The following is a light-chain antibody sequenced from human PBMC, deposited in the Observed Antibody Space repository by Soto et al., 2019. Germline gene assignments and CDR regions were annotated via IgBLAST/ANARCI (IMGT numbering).Light chain of an antibody. CDR1: NIESKS. J-gene: IGLJ1*01. V-gene: IGLV3-21*02. Sequence: SYELTQTPSVSVGPGQTARITCGGHNIESKSVHWYQQKPGQAPVLVVYDDSDRPSGIPERFSGSNSGNTATLIISTAEAGDEADYYCQVWDSDNNPFYVFGAGTKVTVL. CDR3: QVWDSDNNPFYV. CDR2: DDS.